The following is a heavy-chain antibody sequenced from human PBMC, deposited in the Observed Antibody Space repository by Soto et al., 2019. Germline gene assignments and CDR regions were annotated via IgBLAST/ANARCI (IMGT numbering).Heavy chain of an antibody. CDR3: ARGPRYCSSTSCFSGVTWFDP. D-gene: IGHD2-2*01. V-gene: IGHV1-18*04. CDR2: ISSYNGNT. CDR1: GYTFTRYG. Sequence: ASVKVSCKASGYTFTRYGISWVRQAPGQGLEWMGWISSYNGNTNYAQKVQGRVTMTTDKSTSTTYMELRSLRSDDTAVYYCARGPRYCSSTSCFSGVTWFDPWGQGTLVTVSS. J-gene: IGHJ5*02.